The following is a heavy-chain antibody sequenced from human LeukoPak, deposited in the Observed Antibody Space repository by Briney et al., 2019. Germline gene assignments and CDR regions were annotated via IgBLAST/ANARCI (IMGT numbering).Heavy chain of an antibody. CDR3: ARGDYYGSGLYYYYYMDV. D-gene: IGHD3-10*01. CDR1: GDFITAYY. Sequence: SETLSLACTVSGDFITAYYWSWIRQPPGKGLEWIGYVYYSGSTEYNPSLRSRVTISLEMSKRQFSLNLTSVTAADTAVYYCARGDYYGSGLYYYYYMDVWGKGTTVTVSS. J-gene: IGHJ6*03. CDR2: VYYSGST. V-gene: IGHV4-59*01.